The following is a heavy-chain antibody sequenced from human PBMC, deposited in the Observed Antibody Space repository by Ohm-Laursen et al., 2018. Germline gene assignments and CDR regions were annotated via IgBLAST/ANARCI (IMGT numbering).Heavy chain of an antibody. CDR1: GYTFTSYY. V-gene: IGHV1-46*01. CDR2: INPSGGST. J-gene: IGHJ5*02. CDR3: ARVQYGVVAATHSYNWFDP. Sequence: GSSVKVSCKASGYTFTSYYMHWVRQAPGQGLEWMRIINPSGGSTSYAQKFQGRVTMTRDTSTSTVYMELSSLRSEDTAVYYCARVQYGVVAATHSYNWFDPWGQGTLVTVSS. D-gene: IGHD2-15*01.